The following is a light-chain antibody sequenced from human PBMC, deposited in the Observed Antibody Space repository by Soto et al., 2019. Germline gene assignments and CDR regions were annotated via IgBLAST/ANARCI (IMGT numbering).Light chain of an antibody. CDR1: SSDIGGYNY. Sequence: QSARTQPASVSGSPGQSITISCTGTSSDIGGYNYVSWYQQHPGKAPKYMIYDVSNRPSGVSNRFSGSKSGNTASLSISGPQAWEQGYYYCSSYTSSTSYVFGTGTKVTVL. CDR2: DVS. V-gene: IGLV2-14*01. CDR3: SSYTSSTSYV. J-gene: IGLJ1*01.